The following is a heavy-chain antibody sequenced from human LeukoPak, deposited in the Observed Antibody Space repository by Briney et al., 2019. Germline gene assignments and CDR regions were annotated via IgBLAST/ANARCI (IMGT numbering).Heavy chain of an antibody. J-gene: IGHJ4*02. Sequence: KASETLSLTCTVSGGSISSGGYYWRWIRQHLGKGLEWIGYIFYTGSTYYNPSLKSRVTISVDTSKNQFSLKLSSVTAADTAVYYCAREVDSSGYYPLWGQGTLVTVSS. CDR1: GGSISSGGYY. V-gene: IGHV4-31*03. CDR2: IFYTGST. CDR3: AREVDSSGYYPL. D-gene: IGHD3-22*01.